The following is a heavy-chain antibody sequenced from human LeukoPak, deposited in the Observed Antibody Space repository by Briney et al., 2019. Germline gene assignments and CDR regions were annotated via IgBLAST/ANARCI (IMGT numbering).Heavy chain of an antibody. CDR3: ARGGIQVSGIDEFDY. D-gene: IGHD6-19*01. Sequence: GGSLRLSCAASGFTFIDYDMHWVRQVIGKGLEWVSAIGIRGDTHYSGSVKGRFTISRETAESSLYLQMNSLRAEDTAVYYCARGGIQVSGIDEFDYWGQGTLVTVSS. CDR1: GFTFIDYD. J-gene: IGHJ4*02. CDR2: IGIRGDT. V-gene: IGHV3-13*01.